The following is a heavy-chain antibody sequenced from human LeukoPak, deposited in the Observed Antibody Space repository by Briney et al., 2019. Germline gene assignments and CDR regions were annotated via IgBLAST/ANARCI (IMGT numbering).Heavy chain of an antibody. D-gene: IGHD7-27*01. CDR3: ATDVWGFSAFDI. J-gene: IGHJ3*02. Sequence: SETLSLTCTVSGGSISSSSYYWSWIRQPPGKGLEWIGEINHSGSTNYNPPLKSRVTISVDTSKNQFSLKLSSVTAADTAVYYCATDVWGFSAFDIWGQGTMVTVSS. V-gene: IGHV4-39*07. CDR2: INHSGST. CDR1: GGSISSSSYY.